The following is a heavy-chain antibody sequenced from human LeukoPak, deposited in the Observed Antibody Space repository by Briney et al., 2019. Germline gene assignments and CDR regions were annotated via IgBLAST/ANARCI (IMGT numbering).Heavy chain of an antibody. CDR2: IYYSGST. J-gene: IGHJ3*02. D-gene: IGHD2-2*01. Sequence: SETLSLTCTVSGVSISSYYWSWIRQPPGKGLEWIGYIYYSGSTYYNPSLKSRVTISVDTSKNQFSLKLSSVTAADTAVYYCARGVPAAHDAFDIWGQGTMVTVSS. CDR3: ARGVPAAHDAFDI. CDR1: GVSISSYY. V-gene: IGHV4-59*08.